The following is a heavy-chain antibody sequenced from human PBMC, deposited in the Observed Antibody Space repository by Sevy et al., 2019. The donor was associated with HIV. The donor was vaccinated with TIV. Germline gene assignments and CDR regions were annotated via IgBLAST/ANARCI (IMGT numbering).Heavy chain of an antibody. CDR3: AREGDLRYFDF. D-gene: IGHD3-10*01. Sequence: GGSLRLSCAASGFTFNDYYMSWIRQSPGKGLEWLSYISDRGTTIYYADSVKGRFTISRDNAKSLMYLQMNSLKTEDTAIYYCAREGDLRYFDFWGRGTLVTVSS. CDR1: GFTFNDYY. V-gene: IGHV3-11*01. J-gene: IGHJ2*01. CDR2: ISDRGTTI.